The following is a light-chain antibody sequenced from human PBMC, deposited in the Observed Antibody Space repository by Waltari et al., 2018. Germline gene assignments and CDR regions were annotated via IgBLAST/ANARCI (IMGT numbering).Light chain of an antibody. J-gene: IGKJ1*01. Sequence: DIVMTQSPDSLAVSLGERATINCKSSQSVLYSSNNKNYLAWYQQKPGQPPKRLNYWASTRESGVPDRFSGSGSGTDFTLTISSLQAEDVAVYYCQQYYSTPWTFGQGTKVEIK. CDR1: QSVLYSSNNKNY. CDR2: WAS. V-gene: IGKV4-1*01. CDR3: QQYYSTPWT.